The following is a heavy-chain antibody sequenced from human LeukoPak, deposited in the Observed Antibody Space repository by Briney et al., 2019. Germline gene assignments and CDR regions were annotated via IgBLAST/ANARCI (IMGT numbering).Heavy chain of an antibody. V-gene: IGHV1-18*01. J-gene: IGHJ4*02. CDR3: ARSPASITIFGVVITHFDY. CDR1: GYTFISYG. Sequence: ASVKVSCKASGYTFISYGISWVRQAPGQGLEWMGWISAYNGNTNYAQKFQGRVTITADESTSTAYMELSSLRSEDTAVYYCARSPASITIFGVVITHFDYWGQGTLVTVSS. CDR2: ISAYNGNT. D-gene: IGHD3-3*01.